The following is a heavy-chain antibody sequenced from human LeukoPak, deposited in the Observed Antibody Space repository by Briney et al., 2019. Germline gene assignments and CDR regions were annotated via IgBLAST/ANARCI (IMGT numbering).Heavy chain of an antibody. D-gene: IGHD4-17*01. CDR2: IIPILGIA. Sequence: ASVKVSCKASEGTFSSYAISWVRQAPGQGLEWMGRIIPILGIANYAQKLQGRVTITADKSTSTAYMELSSLRSEDTAVYYCARELYGDYVLYYYGMDVWGQGTTVTVSS. CDR3: ARELYGDYVLYYYGMDV. V-gene: IGHV1-69*04. CDR1: EGTFSSYA. J-gene: IGHJ6*02.